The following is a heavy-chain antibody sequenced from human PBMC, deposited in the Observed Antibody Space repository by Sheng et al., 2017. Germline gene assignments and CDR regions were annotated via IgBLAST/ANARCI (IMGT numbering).Heavy chain of an antibody. CDR2: IYYSGTT. D-gene: IGHD6-6*01. CDR3: ARYSSSEGYYFDY. CDR1: GDSFSDYY. V-gene: IGHV4-59*12. J-gene: IGHJ4*02. Sequence: QVQLQESGPGLVKPSETLSLTCTVSGDSFSDYYWGWIRQPPGKGLEWIGYIYYSGTTNCNPYLKSRVTISVDTSKNQFSLKLTSVTAADTAVYYCARYSSSEGYYFDYWGQGTLVTVSS.